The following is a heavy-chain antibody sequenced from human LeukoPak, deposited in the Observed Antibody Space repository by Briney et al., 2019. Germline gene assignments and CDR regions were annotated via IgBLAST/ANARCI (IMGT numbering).Heavy chain of an antibody. Sequence: GESLKISCKGSGYSFTSYWIGWVRQMPGKGLEWMGIIYPGDSDTRYSPSFQGQVTISADKSISTAYLQWSSLKASDTAMYYCARPHSSGWYGLRAFDIWGQGTMVTVSS. CDR2: IYPGDSDT. CDR3: ARPHSSGWYGLRAFDI. V-gene: IGHV5-51*01. CDR1: GYSFTSYW. J-gene: IGHJ3*02. D-gene: IGHD6-19*01.